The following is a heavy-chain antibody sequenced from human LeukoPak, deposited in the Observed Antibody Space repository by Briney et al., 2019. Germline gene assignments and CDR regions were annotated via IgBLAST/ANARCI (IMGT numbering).Heavy chain of an antibody. CDR2: IIPIFGTA. CDR1: GYTFTSYG. J-gene: IGHJ5*02. Sequence: ASVKVSCKASGYTFTSYGISWVRQAPGQGLEWMGGIIPIFGTANYAQKFQGRVTITADESTSTAYMELSSLRSEDTAVYYCARAETTLDWFDPWGQGTLVTVSS. V-gene: IGHV1-69*13. CDR3: ARAETTLDWFDP. D-gene: IGHD4-23*01.